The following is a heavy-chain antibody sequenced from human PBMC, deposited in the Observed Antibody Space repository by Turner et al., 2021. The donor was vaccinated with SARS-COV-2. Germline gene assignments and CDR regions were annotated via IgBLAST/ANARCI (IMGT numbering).Heavy chain of an antibody. J-gene: IGHJ4*02. CDR2: FYYGGRT. CDR3: ARQGSGSYYAVPHY. V-gene: IGHV4-39*01. CDR1: GGSISSSYYY. D-gene: IGHD3-10*01. Sequence: QLQLQDSGPGLVKPSETLFLTCTGSGGSISSSYYYWGWIRQPPGKGLEWIGSFYYGGRTYYNPSLKSRVTISVDTSKSQYSLKLSSVTAGDTAVYYCARQGSGSYYAVPHYWGQGTLVTVSS.